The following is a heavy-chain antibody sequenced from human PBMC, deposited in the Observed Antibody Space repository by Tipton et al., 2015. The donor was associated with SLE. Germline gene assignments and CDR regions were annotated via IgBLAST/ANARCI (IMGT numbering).Heavy chain of an antibody. CDR3: ARHAYPTSINWGSFFDY. CDR1: GEPFSGYS. CDR2: IDYSGNT. V-gene: IGHV4-34*01. D-gene: IGHD7-27*01. Sequence: TLSLTCAVHGEPFSGYSWTWIRQPPGKGLEWIGEIDYSGNTNHNPSLKSRVSMSIDTSRKQFSLTLSSVTAADTAMYYCARHAYPTSINWGSFFDYWGQGSLVTVSS. J-gene: IGHJ4*02.